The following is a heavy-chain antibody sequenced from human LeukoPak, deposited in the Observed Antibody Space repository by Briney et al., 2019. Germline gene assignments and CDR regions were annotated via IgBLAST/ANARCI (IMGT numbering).Heavy chain of an antibody. D-gene: IGHD3-3*01. Sequence: AASVKVSCKASGFTFTSSAMQWVRQARGQRLEWIGWIVVGSGNTNYAQKFQERVTITRDMSTSTAYMELSSLRSEDTAVYYCAAVPDYDFWSGYGDYWGQRTLVTVSS. CDR1: GFTFTSSA. V-gene: IGHV1-58*02. J-gene: IGHJ4*02. CDR2: IVVGSGNT. CDR3: AAVPDYDFWSGYGDY.